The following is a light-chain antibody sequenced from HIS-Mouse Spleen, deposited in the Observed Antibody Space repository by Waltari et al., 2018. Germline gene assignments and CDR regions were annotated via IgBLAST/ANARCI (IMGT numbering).Light chain of an antibody. J-gene: IGLJ3*02. CDR1: SPNIGNNY. Sequence: QSVLTQPPSVSAAPGQKVTNSSSGRSPNIGNNYVSWYQRLPGTAPKLLIYDNNKRPSGIPDRFSGSKSGTSATLGITGLQTGDEADYYCGTWDSSLSAWVFGGGTKLTVL. CDR3: GTWDSSLSAWV. CDR2: DNN. V-gene: IGLV1-51*01.